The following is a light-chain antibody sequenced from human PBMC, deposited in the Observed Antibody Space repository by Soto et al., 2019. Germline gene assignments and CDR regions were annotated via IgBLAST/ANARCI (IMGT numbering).Light chain of an antibody. J-gene: IGLJ2*01. CDR2: DVS. Sequence: QSVLTQPASVSGSPGQSITISCTGTSSDVGSYNYVSWYQQHPGKAPKVMIYDVSNRPSGVSNRFSGSKSGNTASLTISGLQAEDEADYYCSSYTSSNTEVFGGGTKVTVL. V-gene: IGLV2-14*01. CDR1: SSDVGSYNY. CDR3: SSYTSSNTEV.